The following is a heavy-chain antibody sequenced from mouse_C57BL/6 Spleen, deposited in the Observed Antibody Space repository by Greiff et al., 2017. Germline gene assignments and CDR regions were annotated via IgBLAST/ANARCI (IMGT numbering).Heavy chain of an antibody. CDR2: INPGSGGT. CDR3: ARGDSSGPWFAY. J-gene: IGHJ3*01. D-gene: IGHD3-2*02. V-gene: IGHV1-54*01. Sequence: VQLQQSGAELVRPGTSVKVSCKASGYAFTNYLIEWVKQRPGQGLEWIGVINPGSGGTNYNEKFKGKATLTAAKSSSTAYMQLSSLTSEDSAVYFCARGDSSGPWFAYWGQGTLVTVSA. CDR1: GYAFTNYL.